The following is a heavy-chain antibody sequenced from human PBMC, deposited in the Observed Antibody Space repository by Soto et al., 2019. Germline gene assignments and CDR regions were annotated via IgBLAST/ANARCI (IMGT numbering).Heavy chain of an antibody. V-gene: IGHV3-23*01. Sequence: EVQLLESGGGLVQPGGSLRLSCAASGFTFSSYAMSWVRQAPGKGLEWVSAISGSGGSTYYADSVKGRFTISRDNSKNTLYLQMNSLRAEDTAVYYCAKDFEDIVVVVAAKGVDYWGQGTLVTVSS. CDR2: ISGSGGST. CDR1: GFTFSSYA. CDR3: AKDFEDIVVVVAAKGVDY. J-gene: IGHJ4*02. D-gene: IGHD2-15*01.